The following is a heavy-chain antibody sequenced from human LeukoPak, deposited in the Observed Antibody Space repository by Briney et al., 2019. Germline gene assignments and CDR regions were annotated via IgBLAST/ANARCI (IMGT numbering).Heavy chain of an antibody. J-gene: IGHJ4*02. Sequence: SETLSLTCTVSGGSISSTDYYWSWIRQPPGKGLEWIAYINYSGSTYYNPSLNSRGTISLDTSKNQFSLKLSSVTAADTAVYYCARGKRGYSGPYYFDYWGQGTLVTVSS. CDR3: ARGKRGYSGPYYFDY. CDR1: GGSISSTDYY. D-gene: IGHD5-12*01. CDR2: INYSGST. V-gene: IGHV4-30-4*01.